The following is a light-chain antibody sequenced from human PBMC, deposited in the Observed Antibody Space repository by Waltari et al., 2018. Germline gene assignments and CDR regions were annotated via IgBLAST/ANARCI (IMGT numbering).Light chain of an antibody. CDR2: DVS. V-gene: IGLV2-14*03. CDR3: SSYTSNNAV. Sequence: QSALTQPAPVSGSPGPSIPVSGPGISNDVGIHNFVSWYQHHPGKAPKVVIYDVSYRPSGVSDRFSGSKSGNTASLTISGLQAEDEADYYCSSYTSNNAVFGGGTKLTVL. J-gene: IGLJ3*02. CDR1: SNDVGIHNF.